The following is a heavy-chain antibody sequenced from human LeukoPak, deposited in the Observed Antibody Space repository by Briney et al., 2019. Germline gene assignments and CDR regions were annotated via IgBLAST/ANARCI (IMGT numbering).Heavy chain of an antibody. Sequence: GASVKVSCKASGYTFISYGIGWVRQAPGQGLEWMGWISAYNGNTNYAQKLQGRVTMTTDTSTSTAYMELRSLRSDDTAVYYCARYKRLGIPPEYWGQGTLVTVS. V-gene: IGHV1-18*01. D-gene: IGHD7-27*01. J-gene: IGHJ4*02. CDR1: GYTFISYG. CDR3: ARYKRLGIPPEY. CDR2: ISAYNGNT.